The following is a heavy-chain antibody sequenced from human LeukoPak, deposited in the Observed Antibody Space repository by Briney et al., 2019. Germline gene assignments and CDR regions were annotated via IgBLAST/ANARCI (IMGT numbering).Heavy chain of an antibody. Sequence: SETLSLTCTVSGGSISSSSYYWGWIRQPPGKGLEWIGSIYYSGSTYYNPSLKSRVTISVDTSKNQFSLKLSSVTAADTAVYYCARESRYFDWLLSFGAFDIWGQGTMVTVSS. V-gene: IGHV4-39*07. D-gene: IGHD3-9*01. J-gene: IGHJ3*02. CDR3: ARESRYFDWLLSFGAFDI. CDR2: IYYSGST. CDR1: GGSISSSSYY.